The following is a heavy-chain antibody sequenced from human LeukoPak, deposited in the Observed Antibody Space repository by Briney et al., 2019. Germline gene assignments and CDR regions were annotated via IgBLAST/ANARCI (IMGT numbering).Heavy chain of an antibody. V-gene: IGHV1-69*05. Sequence: ASVKVSCKASGGTFSSYAISWVRQAPGQGLEWMGGIIPIFGTANYAQKFQGRVTITTDESTSTAYMELSSLRSEDTAVYYCARASGIAVAGPPWEFDYWGQGTLVTVSS. CDR1: GGTFSSYA. J-gene: IGHJ4*02. CDR2: IIPIFGTA. CDR3: ARASGIAVAGPPWEFDY. D-gene: IGHD6-19*01.